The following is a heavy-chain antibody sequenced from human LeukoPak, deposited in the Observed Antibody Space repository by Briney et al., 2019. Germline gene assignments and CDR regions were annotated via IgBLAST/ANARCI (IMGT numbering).Heavy chain of an antibody. CDR2: IKQDGSEK. CDR3: ARTPRAGSGYIFDY. Sequence: GGSLRLSCAASGFTFSSYWMSWVRQAPGKGLEWVANIKQDGSEKYYVDSVKGRFTISRDNAKNPLYLQMNSLRAEDTAVYYCARTPRAGSGYIFDYWGQGTLVTVSS. V-gene: IGHV3-7*01. J-gene: IGHJ4*02. D-gene: IGHD3-3*01. CDR1: GFTFSSYW.